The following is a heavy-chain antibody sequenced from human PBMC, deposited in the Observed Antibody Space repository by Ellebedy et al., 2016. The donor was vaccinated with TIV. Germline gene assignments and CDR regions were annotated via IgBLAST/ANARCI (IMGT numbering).Heavy chain of an antibody. V-gene: IGHV3-11*01. D-gene: IGHD6-13*01. J-gene: IGHJ5*02. CDR1: GFIFSDYY. Sequence: GGSLRLSCAASGFIFSDYYMSRIRPAPGKGLEWVSYISNSGHTIYYADSVKGRFTISRDNAENSLYLQMNSLRPEDTAVYYCARDARFIDQQHNWFDPWGQGTLVTVSS. CDR3: ARDARFIDQQHNWFDP. CDR2: ISNSGHTI.